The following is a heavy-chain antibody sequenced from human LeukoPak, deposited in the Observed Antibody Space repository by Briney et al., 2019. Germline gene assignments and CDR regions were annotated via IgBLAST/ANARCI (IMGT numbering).Heavy chain of an antibody. CDR2: IYYSGST. CDR3: ARGGTRGYGDWLDP. D-gene: IGHD5-12*01. J-gene: IGHJ5*02. Sequence: ASETLSLTCTVSGGSISSYYWSWIRQPPGKGLEWIGYIYYSGSTNYNPSLKSRVTISVDTSKNQFSLKLSSVTAADTAVYYCARGGTRGYGDWLDPWGQGTLVTVSS. V-gene: IGHV4-59*01. CDR1: GGSISSYY.